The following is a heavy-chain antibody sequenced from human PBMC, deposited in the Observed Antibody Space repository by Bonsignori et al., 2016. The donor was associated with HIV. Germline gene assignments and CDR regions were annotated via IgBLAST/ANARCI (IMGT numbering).Heavy chain of an antibody. CDR3: AKDLSGYDAGDFDY. V-gene: IGHV3-23*04. CDR1: GFTFSDYW. Sequence: EVQLVESGGGLVQPGGSLRLSCVASGFTFSDYWMTWVRQAPGKGLEWVSSIRISGESTSYADSVKGRFTISRDNSKNTVYLQMNSLRAEDTAVYFCAKDLSGYDAGDFDYWG. D-gene: IGHD5-12*01. CDR2: IRISGEST. J-gene: IGHJ4*01.